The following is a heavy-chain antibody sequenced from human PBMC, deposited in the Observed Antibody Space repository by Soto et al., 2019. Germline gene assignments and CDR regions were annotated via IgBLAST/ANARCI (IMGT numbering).Heavy chain of an antibody. CDR1: GFTFSSYA. V-gene: IGHV3-23*01. J-gene: IGHJ3*02. Sequence: GGSLRLSCAASGFTFSSYAMSWVRQAPGKGLEWVSAISGSGGSTYYADSVKGRFTISRDNSKNTLYLQMNSLRAEDTAVSYCAQDPGGPDPLADAFDIWGQGTMVTVSS. CDR2: ISGSGGST. CDR3: AQDPGGPDPLADAFDI.